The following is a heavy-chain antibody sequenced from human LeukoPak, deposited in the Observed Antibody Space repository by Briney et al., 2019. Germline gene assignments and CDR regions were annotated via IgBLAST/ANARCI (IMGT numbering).Heavy chain of an antibody. CDR3: ARVLEGSSGQHWYFDL. J-gene: IGHJ2*01. CDR2: INHSGST. V-gene: IGHV4-34*01. CDR1: GGSFSGYY. Sequence: KPSETLSLTCAVYGGSFSGYYWSWIRQPPGKGLEWIGEINHSGSTNYNPSLKSRVTISVDTSKNQFSLRLSSVTAADTAVYYCARVLEGSSGQHWYFDLRGRGTLVTVSS. D-gene: IGHD6-19*01.